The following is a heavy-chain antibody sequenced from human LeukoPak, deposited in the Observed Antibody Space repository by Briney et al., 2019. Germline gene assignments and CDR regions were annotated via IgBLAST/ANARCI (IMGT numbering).Heavy chain of an antibody. D-gene: IGHD3-9*01. Sequence: GGSLRLSCAASGFTFSSYAMSWVRQAPGKGLEGGSAISGSGGSTYYADSVKGRFTISRDNCKNTLYLQMNSLRAEDAAVDYCATAPRGYFDWFDPRAQGTPVTVSS. CDR3: ATAPRGYFDWFDP. J-gene: IGHJ5*02. V-gene: IGHV3-23*01. CDR1: GFTFSSYA. CDR2: ISGSGGST.